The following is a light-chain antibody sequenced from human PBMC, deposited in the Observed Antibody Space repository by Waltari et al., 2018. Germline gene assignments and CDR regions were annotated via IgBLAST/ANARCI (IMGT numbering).Light chain of an antibody. CDR1: RSAVGVYNY. CDR2: EVS. CDR3: SSYAGSNDVA. V-gene: IGLV2-8*01. J-gene: IGLJ2*01. Sequence: QSALTQPPSASGSPGQSVTISCTGTRSAVGVYNYASWYQQHPGNAPQLRIYEVSQQPSGVPDRFSGSKSGNTASLTVSGLQAEDEADYYCSSYAGSNDVAFGGGTKLSVL.